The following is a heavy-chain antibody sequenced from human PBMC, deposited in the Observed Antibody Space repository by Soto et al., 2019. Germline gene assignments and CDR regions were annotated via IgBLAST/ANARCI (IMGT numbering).Heavy chain of an antibody. J-gene: IGHJ6*02. CDR1: VTFGGFG. D-gene: IGHD2-15*01. CDR3: AREGWPLLQTGMDV. Sequence: GGSLRLSCEVAVTFGGFGIYWVRQAPGKGLEWVSYISSSNRTINYADSVKGRFIISRDNAKNSLYLQMHSLRDEDTAVYYCAREGWPLLQTGMDVWGQGTTVTVSS. CDR2: ISSSNRTI. V-gene: IGHV3-48*02.